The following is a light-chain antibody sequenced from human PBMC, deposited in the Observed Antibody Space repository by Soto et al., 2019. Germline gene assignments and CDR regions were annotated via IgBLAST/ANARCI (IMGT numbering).Light chain of an antibody. J-gene: IGLJ3*02. CDR1: SSDVGSYNF. CDR3: CSYAGSSTHGV. Sequence: QSALTQPASVSGSPGQSITISCSGTSSDVGSYNFVSWYQQHPGKAPKFMIYEVSKRPSGVSNRFSGSKSGNTASLTISGLQAEDEADYYCCSYAGSSTHGVFGGGTKLTVL. V-gene: IGLV2-23*02. CDR2: EVS.